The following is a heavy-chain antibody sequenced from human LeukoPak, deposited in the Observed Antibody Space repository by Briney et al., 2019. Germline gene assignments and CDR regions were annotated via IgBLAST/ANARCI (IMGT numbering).Heavy chain of an antibody. J-gene: IGHJ4*02. CDR3: ARGYYDVLTGFAYYFDY. CDR1: GGAFNDYY. D-gene: IGHD3-9*01. Sequence: SETLSLTCAVYGGAFNDYYWSWLRQPPGKGLEWIGVINHSGSTKYNPSLKSRVTISVDTSKNQLSLKLSSVTAADTAVYYCARGYYDVLTGFAYYFDYWGQGTPVTVS. CDR2: INHSGST. V-gene: IGHV4-34*01.